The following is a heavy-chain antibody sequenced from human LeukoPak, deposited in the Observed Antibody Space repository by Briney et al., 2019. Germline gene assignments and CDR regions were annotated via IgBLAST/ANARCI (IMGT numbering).Heavy chain of an antibody. CDR1: GFTFSTYG. D-gene: IGHD6-25*01. V-gene: IGHV3-30*02. Sequence: GGSLRLSCAASGFTFSTYGMHWVRQAPGKGLEWVAFIRFDGRNIYYADSVKGRFTISRDNAKSSLYLQMNSLRVEDTAVYYCARDPSAGSESWGQGTLVTVSS. CDR2: IRFDGRNI. J-gene: IGHJ4*02. CDR3: ARDPSAGSES.